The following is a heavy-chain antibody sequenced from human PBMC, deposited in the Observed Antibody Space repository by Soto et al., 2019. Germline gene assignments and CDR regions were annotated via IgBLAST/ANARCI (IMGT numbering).Heavy chain of an antibody. Sequence: ASVKVSCKASGYTFTSYGISWVRQAPGQGLEWMGWISAYNGNTNYAQKLQGRVTMTTDTSTSTAYMELRSLRSDDTAVYYCARVFWTWTHSSGWYSFRYWGQGTLVTVSS. CDR2: ISAYNGNT. CDR1: GYTFTSYG. D-gene: IGHD6-19*01. CDR3: ARVFWTWTHSSGWYSFRY. V-gene: IGHV1-18*01. J-gene: IGHJ4*02.